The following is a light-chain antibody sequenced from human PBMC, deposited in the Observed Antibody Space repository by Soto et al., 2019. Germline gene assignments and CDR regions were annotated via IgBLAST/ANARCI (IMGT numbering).Light chain of an antibody. CDR2: DVS. CDR3: CSFAGNPYV. CDR1: SSDVGGYNY. V-gene: IGLV2-11*01. Sequence: QSVLTQPASVSGSPGQSITISCTGTSSDVGGYNYVSWYQQHPGKAPKLMFYDVSKRPSGVPDRFSGSKSGNTASLTISGLQAEDEADYYCCSFAGNPYVFGTGTKVTVL. J-gene: IGLJ1*01.